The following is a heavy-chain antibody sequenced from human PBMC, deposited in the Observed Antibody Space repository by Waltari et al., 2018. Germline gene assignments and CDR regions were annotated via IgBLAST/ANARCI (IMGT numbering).Heavy chain of an antibody. V-gene: IGHV4-38-2*02. J-gene: IGHJ6*03. CDR2: IYHSGST. CDR1: GYSISSGYY. D-gene: IGHD3-16*01. CDR3: ARENGIMNYVWGSSKTYYMDV. Sequence: QVQLQESGPGLVKPSETLSLTCAVSGYSISSGYYWGWIRQPPGKGLEWIGSIYHSGSTYYNPSRKSRVTISVDTSKNQFSLKLSSVTAADTAVYYCARENGIMNYVWGSSKTYYMDVWGKGTTVTVSS.